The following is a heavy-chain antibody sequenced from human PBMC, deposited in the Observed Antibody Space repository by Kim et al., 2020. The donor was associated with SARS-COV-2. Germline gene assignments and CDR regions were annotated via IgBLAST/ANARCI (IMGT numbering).Heavy chain of an antibody. CDR3: AKSLSWYGPPRADAFDI. Sequence: GGSLRLSCAASGFTFSSYAMSWVRQAPGKGLEWVSAISGSGGSTYYADSVKGRFTISRDNSKNTLYLQMNSLRAEDTAVYYCAKSLSWYGPPRADAFDIWGQGTMVTVSS. CDR1: GFTFSSYA. J-gene: IGHJ3*02. V-gene: IGHV3-23*01. CDR2: ISGSGGST. D-gene: IGHD6-13*01.